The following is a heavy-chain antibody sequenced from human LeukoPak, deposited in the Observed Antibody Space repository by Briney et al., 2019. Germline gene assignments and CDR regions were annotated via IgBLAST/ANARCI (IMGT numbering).Heavy chain of an antibody. D-gene: IGHD6-13*01. CDR1: GFTFSSYG. Sequence: GGSLRLSCAASGFTFSSYGMHWVRQAPGKGLEWVAVIWYDGSNKYYADSVKGRFTISRDNSKNTLYLQMNSLRAEDTAVYYCARAKRSWYERPPDYWGQGTLVTVPS. CDR3: ARAKRSWYERPPDY. J-gene: IGHJ4*02. V-gene: IGHV3-33*01. CDR2: IWYDGSNK.